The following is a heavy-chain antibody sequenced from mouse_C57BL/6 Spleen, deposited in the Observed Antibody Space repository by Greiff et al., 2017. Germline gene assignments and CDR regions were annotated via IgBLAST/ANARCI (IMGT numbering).Heavy chain of an antibody. CDR2: INPNNGGT. CDR1: GYTFTDYY. J-gene: IGHJ2*01. V-gene: IGHV1-26*01. Sequence: VQLQQSGPELVKPGASVKISCKASGYTFTDYYMNWVKQSHGKSLEWIGDINPNNGGTSYNQKFKGKATLTVETSSSTAYMERRSLTSEDSAVYYGARIYSYYFDYWGQGTTLTVSS. D-gene: IGHD2-12*01. CDR3: ARIYSYYFDY.